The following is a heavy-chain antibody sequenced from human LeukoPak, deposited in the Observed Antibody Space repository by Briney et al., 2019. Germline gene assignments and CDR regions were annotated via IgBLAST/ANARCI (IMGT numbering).Heavy chain of an antibody. J-gene: IGHJ4*02. CDR2: ISGSGGST. CDR1: GFTFSSYA. D-gene: IGHD2-2*01. Sequence: GGSLRLSCAASGFTFSSYAMSWVRQAPGKGLEWVSAISGSGGSTYYADSVKGRFTISRDNSKNTLYLQMNSLRAEDTAVYYCTTGRPVGIVPAAGDFHWGQGTLVTVSS. CDR3: TTGRPVGIVPAAGDFH. V-gene: IGHV3-23*01.